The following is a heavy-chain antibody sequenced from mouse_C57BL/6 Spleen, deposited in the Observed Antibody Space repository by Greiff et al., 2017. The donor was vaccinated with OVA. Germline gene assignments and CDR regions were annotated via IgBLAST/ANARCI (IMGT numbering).Heavy chain of an antibody. CDR3: ASTYSNYRVYFDY. CDR2: IYHGDGDT. V-gene: IGHV1-80*01. J-gene: IGHJ2*01. D-gene: IGHD2-5*01. CDR1: GYAFSSYW. Sequence: QVQLQQSGAELVKPGASVKISCKASGYAFSSYWMNWVKQRHGKGLEWIGQIYHGDGDTNYNGKFKGKATLTADKSSSTAYMQLSSLTSEDSAVYFCASTYSNYRVYFDYWGQGTTLTVSS.